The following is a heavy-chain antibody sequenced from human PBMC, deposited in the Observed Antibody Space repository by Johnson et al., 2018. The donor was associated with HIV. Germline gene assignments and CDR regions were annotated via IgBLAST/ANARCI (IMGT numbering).Heavy chain of an antibody. CDR2: ISHDGTNN. V-gene: IGHV3-30*18. J-gene: IGHJ3*02. CDR1: GFTFSIYD. Sequence: QVHLVESGGGVVQPGGSLRLSCAASGFTFSIYDIHWVRQAPGKGLEWVAMISHDGTNNFYADSVKGRFTVSRDNSKNTLYLEANSLGPEDTATYYCAKGSTPTMIIVVISAFDIWGQGTVVAVSS. D-gene: IGHD3-22*01. CDR3: AKGSTPTMIIVVISAFDI.